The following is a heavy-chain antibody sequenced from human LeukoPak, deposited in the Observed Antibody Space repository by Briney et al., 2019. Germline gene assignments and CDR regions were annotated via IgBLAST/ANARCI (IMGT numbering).Heavy chain of an antibody. CDR2: ISSSGDTI. J-gene: IGHJ4*02. D-gene: IGHD3-10*01. CDR1: GFPFSDYY. V-gene: IGHV3-11*01. CDR3: ARVVHYGSGPAVG. Sequence: PGGSLRLSCAASGFPFSDYYMSWIRQAPGEGLEWVSYISSSGDTIYYADSVKGRFTISRDNAKNSVHLQMNSLRAEDTAVYNCARVVHYGSGPAVGWGQGTLVTVSS.